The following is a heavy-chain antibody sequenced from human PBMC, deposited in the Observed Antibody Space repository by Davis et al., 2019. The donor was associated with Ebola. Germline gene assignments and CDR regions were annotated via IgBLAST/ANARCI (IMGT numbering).Heavy chain of an antibody. V-gene: IGHV3-7*01. D-gene: IGHD3-10*01. CDR3: ARITMVRGVIIYGMDV. Sequence: GGSLRLSCVASEFTFSSYWMSWVRQAPGKGLEWVANIKQDGSEKYYVDSVKGRFTISRDNAKNSVYLQMNSLRAEDTAVYYCARITMVRGVIIYGMDVWGQGTTVTVSS. CDR2: IKQDGSEK. CDR1: EFTFSSYW. J-gene: IGHJ6*02.